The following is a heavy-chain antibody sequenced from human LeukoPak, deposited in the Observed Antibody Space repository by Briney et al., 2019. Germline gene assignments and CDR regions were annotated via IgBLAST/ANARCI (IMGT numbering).Heavy chain of an antibody. V-gene: IGHV1-46*01. J-gene: IGHJ4*02. D-gene: IGHD3-22*01. CDR2: INPSGGST. CDR1: GYTFTSYY. Sequence: ASMKVSCKASGYTFTSYYMHWVRQAPGQGLEWMGIINPSGGSTSYAQKFQGRVTMTRDTSTSTVYMELSSLRSEDTAVYYCARDRISENSSGHYYGDFDYWGQGTLVTVSS. CDR3: ARDRISENSSGHYYGDFDY.